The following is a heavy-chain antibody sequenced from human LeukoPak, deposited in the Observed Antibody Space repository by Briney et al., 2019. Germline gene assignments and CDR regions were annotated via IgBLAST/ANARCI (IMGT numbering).Heavy chain of an antibody. CDR2: IIPIFGTA. D-gene: IGHD6-13*01. CDR1: GGTFSSYA. J-gene: IGHJ4*02. Sequence: ASVKVSCKASGGTFSSYAISWVRQAPGQGLEWMGGIIPIFGTANYAQKFQGRVTITADESTSTAYMELSSLRSEDTAVYYCAREVRQQLAKYYFDYWGQGTLVTVSS. V-gene: IGHV1-69*13. CDR3: AREVRQQLAKYYFDY.